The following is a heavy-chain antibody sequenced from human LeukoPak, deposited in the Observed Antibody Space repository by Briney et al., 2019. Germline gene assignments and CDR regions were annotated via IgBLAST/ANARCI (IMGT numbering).Heavy chain of an antibody. D-gene: IGHD3-10*01. J-gene: IGHJ4*02. CDR1: GGSISSYY. CDR2: IYYSGST. Sequence: PSETLSLTCTVSGGSISSYYWSWIRQPPGKGLEWIGYIYYSGSTNYNPSLKSRVTISVDTSKNQFSLKLSSVTAADTAVYYCARDTDTGAIDYWGQGTLVTVSS. CDR3: ARDTDTGAIDY. V-gene: IGHV4-59*01.